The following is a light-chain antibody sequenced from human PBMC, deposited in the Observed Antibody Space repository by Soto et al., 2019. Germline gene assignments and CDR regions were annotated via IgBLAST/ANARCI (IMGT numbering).Light chain of an antibody. J-gene: IGKJ5*01. CDR2: AGS. Sequence: DIQLTQSPSSLSASVGDRVSITCRASQSITNYLNWYQQKPGKATTLLIYAGSILQSGVPSRVSGSGSGTDVTLTITSLQPGDFATYYCQQSYRTPITFGQGTRLEI. CDR1: QSITNY. V-gene: IGKV1-39*01. CDR3: QQSYRTPIT.